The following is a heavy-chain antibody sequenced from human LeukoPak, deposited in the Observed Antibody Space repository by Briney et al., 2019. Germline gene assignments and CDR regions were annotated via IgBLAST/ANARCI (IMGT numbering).Heavy chain of an antibody. CDR2: ISYDGSNK. D-gene: IGHD5-24*01. Sequence: GGSLRLSCTASGFTFSSYAMHWVRQAPGKGLEWVAVISYDGSNKYYADSVKGRFTISRDNSKNTLYLQMNSLRAEDTAVYYCARSPTISYYFDYWGQGTLDTVSS. J-gene: IGHJ4*02. CDR3: ARSPTISYYFDY. V-gene: IGHV3-30*04. CDR1: GFTFSSYA.